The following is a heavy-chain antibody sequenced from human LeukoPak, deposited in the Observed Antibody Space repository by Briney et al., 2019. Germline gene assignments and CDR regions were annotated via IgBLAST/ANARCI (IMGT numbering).Heavy chain of an antibody. V-gene: IGHV4-59*12. D-gene: IGHD2-8*01. Sequence: PSETLSLTCTVSGGSISSYYWSWIRQPPGKGLEWIGYIYHSGSTYCNPSLKSRVTISVDRSKNQFSLKLSSVTAADTAVYYCAREMDYYGMDVWGQGTTVTVSS. J-gene: IGHJ6*02. CDR2: IYHSGST. CDR1: GGSISSYY. CDR3: AREMDYYGMDV.